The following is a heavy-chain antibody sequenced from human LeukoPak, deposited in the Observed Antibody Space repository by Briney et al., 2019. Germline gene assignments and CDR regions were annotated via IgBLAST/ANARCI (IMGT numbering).Heavy chain of an antibody. CDR1: GGSFSGYY. CDR3: VRAQYSSGWYGQSSANFDY. V-gene: IGHV4-34*01. D-gene: IGHD6-19*01. Sequence: SETLSLTCAVYGGSFSGYYWSWIRQPPGKGLEWIGEINHSGSTNYNPSLKSRVTISVDTSKNQFSLKLSSVTAADTAVYYCVRAQYSSGWYGQSSANFDYWGQGTLVTVSS. CDR2: INHSGST. J-gene: IGHJ4*02.